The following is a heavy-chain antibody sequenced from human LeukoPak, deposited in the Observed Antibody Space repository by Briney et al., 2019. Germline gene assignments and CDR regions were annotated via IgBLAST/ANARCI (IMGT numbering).Heavy chain of an antibody. CDR3: GRGFPGSPQI. V-gene: IGHV3-64*02. D-gene: IGHD3-10*01. CDR1: GFTFSTYA. Sequence: GGSLRLSCAASGFTFSTYAMHWVRQAPGKGLEFLATISSTGATTYYADSVKGRFTISRDNSKHTVHLQVGSLRVDDTAVYYCGRGFPGSPQIWGQGTGVTVS. J-gene: IGHJ3*02. CDR2: ISSTGATT.